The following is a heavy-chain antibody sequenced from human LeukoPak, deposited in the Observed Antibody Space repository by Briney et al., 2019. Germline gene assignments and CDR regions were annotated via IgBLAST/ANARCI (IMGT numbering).Heavy chain of an antibody. D-gene: IGHD3-10*01. CDR3: ARDLSMVRGPLDY. V-gene: IGHV3-33*01. Sequence: GGSLRLSCAASGFIFSTFGMHWVRQAPGKGLEWVAVIWYDGSDIYYADSVKGRFTISRDNSKNTLYLQVNSLRAEDTAVYYCARDLSMVRGPLDYWGQGTLVTVSS. CDR2: IWYDGSDI. J-gene: IGHJ4*02. CDR1: GFIFSTFG.